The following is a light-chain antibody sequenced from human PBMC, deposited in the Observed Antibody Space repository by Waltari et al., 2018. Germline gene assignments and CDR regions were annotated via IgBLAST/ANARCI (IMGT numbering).Light chain of an antibody. CDR3: AAWDDSLNGVV. CDR2: SNN. CDR1: SSNIGSNT. Sequence: QSVLTQPPSASGTPGQRVTISCSGSSSNIGSNTVNWYQQLPGTAPKLLIYSNNPRPSGVPDRFPCSKSGTSASLAISGLQSEDEADYYCAAWDDSLNGVVFGGGTKLTVL. J-gene: IGLJ2*01. V-gene: IGLV1-44*01.